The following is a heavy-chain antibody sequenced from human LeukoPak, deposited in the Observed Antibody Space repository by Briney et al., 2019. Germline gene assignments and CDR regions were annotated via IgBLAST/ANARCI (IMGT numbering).Heavy chain of an antibody. J-gene: IGHJ4*02. D-gene: IGHD2-8*01. CDR1: GFTFSSYW. CDR2: IKQDGSEK. V-gene: IGHV3-7*01. CDR3: AREGFINYCTNGVCYLIY. Sequence: PGGSLRLSCAASGFTFSSYWMSWVRQAPGKGLEWVANIKQDGSEKYYVDSVKGRFTISRDNAKNSLYRQMNSLRAEDTAVYYCAREGFINYCTNGVCYLIYWGQGTLVTVSS.